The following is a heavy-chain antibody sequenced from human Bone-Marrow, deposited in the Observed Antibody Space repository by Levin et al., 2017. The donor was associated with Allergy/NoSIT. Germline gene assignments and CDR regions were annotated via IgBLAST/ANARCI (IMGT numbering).Heavy chain of an antibody. CDR2: ITPVFNSP. V-gene: IGHV1-69*13. Sequence: GASVKVSCKASGGYFSGDSTSWVRQAPGQGLEWMGAITPVFNSPMYAQKFQGRLTITADESTSTIYMELSSLGSEDTAVYYCARDRPHTSGYYYFDSWGQGTLLTVSS. CDR3: ARDRPHTSGYYYFDS. J-gene: IGHJ4*02. CDR1: GGYFSGDS. D-gene: IGHD3-22*01.